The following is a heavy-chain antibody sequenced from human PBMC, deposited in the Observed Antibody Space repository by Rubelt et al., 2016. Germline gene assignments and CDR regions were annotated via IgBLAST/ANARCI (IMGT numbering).Heavy chain of an antibody. CDR3: AHRRIGATPCTFDY. CDR2: IYWVDVK. D-gene: IGHD1-26*01. J-gene: IGHJ4*02. Sequence: QITLKESGPTLVKPTQTLTLPCTFSGFSLSTSGVGVVWIRPPPGKALEWLALIYWVDVKRCSPSLKSRLTITKDTSKNQVVLTMTNKEPVDTATYYCAHRRIGATPCTFDYWGQGTLVTVSS. V-gene: IGHV2-5*02. CDR1: GFSLSTSGVG.